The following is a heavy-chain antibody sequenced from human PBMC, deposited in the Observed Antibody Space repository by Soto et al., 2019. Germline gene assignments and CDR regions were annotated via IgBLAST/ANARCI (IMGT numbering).Heavy chain of an antibody. D-gene: IGHD6-19*01. CDR3: ARVRSALFDY. J-gene: IGHJ4*02. Sequence: QVQLQESGPGLVKPSQTLSLTCTVSGGSISSGGYYWSWIRQHPGKGLEWIGYIYNSGRTYYNPSLKSRVTIAADTSKNQFSLKVTSVTAADTAVYYCARVRSALFDYWGQGTLITVSS. V-gene: IGHV4-31*03. CDR1: GGSISSGGYY. CDR2: IYNSGRT.